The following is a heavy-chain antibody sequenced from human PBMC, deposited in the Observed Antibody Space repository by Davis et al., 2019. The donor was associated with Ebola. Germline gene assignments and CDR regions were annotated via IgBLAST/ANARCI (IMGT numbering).Heavy chain of an antibody. CDR2: ISYDGSNK. J-gene: IGHJ4*02. CDR1: GFTFSSYG. D-gene: IGHD5-18*01. CDR3: AKGLGTAMVTEDY. V-gene: IGHV3-30*18. Sequence: GGSLRLSCAASGFTFSSYGMHWVRQAPGKGLEWVAVISYDGSNKYYADSVKGRFTISRDNSKNTLYLQMNSLRAEDTAVYYCAKGLGTAMVTEDYWGQGTLVTVSS.